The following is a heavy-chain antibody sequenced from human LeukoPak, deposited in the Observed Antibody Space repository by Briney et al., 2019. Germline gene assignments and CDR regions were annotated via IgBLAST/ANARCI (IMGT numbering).Heavy chain of an antibody. CDR1: GFTFSSYA. CDR3: AREGGRTYYDILTGPNFFDI. Sequence: GRSLRLSCAASGFTFSSYAMHWVRQAPGKGLEWVAVISYDGSNKYYADSVKGRFTISRDNSKNTLYLQMNSLRAEDTAVYYCAREGGRTYYDILTGPNFFDIWGQGTMVTVSS. V-gene: IGHV3-30-3*01. J-gene: IGHJ3*02. CDR2: ISYDGSNK. D-gene: IGHD3-9*01.